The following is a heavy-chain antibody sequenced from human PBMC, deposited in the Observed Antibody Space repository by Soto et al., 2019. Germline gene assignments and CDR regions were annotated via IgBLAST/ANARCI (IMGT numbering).Heavy chain of an antibody. CDR3: AKATGGNYYYDMDV. CDR1: GFTFSSYA. J-gene: IGHJ6*02. D-gene: IGHD3-16*01. CDR2: ISGSGGST. V-gene: IGHV3-23*01. Sequence: GGSLRLSCAASGFTFSSYAMSWVRQAPGKGLEWVSAISGSGGSTYYADSVKGRFTISRDNSKNTLYLQMNSLRAEDTAIYFCAKATGGNYYYDMDVWGQGTTVTVS.